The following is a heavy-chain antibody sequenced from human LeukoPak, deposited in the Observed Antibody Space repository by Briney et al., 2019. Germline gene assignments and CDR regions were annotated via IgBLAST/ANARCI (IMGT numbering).Heavy chain of an antibody. D-gene: IGHD6-19*01. CDR1: GGSISSYY. Sequence: PSETLSLTCSVSGGSISSYYWSWIRQPAGKGLEWIGRIYTSGSTNYIPPLKSRVTISVDKSKNQFSLKLSSVTAADTAVYYCARDLRYSSGWYLFDYWGQGSLVTVSS. CDR3: ARDLRYSSGWYLFDY. CDR2: IYTSGST. J-gene: IGHJ4*02. V-gene: IGHV4-4*07.